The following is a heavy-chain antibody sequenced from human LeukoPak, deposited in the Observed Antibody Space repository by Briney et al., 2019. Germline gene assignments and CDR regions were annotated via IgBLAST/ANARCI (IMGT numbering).Heavy chain of an antibody. J-gene: IGHJ6*02. D-gene: IGHD1-14*01. CDR3: ARVTTSANYYSGMDV. Sequence: GRSLRLSCAGSGFTFSTYVIHWVRQTPGKGLEWAALISYDGNSKYYADSVKGRFTISRDNSKNTVYLQMDSLRAEDTAVYYCARVTTSANYYSGMDVWGQGTTVTVSS. CDR2: ISYDGNSK. CDR1: GFTFSTYV. V-gene: IGHV3-30*03.